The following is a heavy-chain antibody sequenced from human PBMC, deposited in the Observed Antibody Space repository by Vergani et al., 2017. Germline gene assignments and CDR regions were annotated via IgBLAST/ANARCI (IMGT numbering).Heavy chain of an antibody. CDR1: GGSISSGSYY. Sequence: QVQLQESGPGLVKPSQTLSLTCTVSGGSISSGSYYWSWIRQPAGKGLEWIGRIYTSGSTNYNPSLKSRVTISVDTSKNQFSLKLSSVTAADTAVYYCARERKEQWLVVLGAFDIWGQGTMVTVSS. V-gene: IGHV4-61*02. CDR3: ARERKEQWLVVLGAFDI. J-gene: IGHJ3*02. D-gene: IGHD6-19*01. CDR2: IYTSGST.